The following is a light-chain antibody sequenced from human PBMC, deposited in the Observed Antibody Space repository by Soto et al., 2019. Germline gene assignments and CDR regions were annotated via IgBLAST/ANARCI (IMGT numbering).Light chain of an antibody. CDR1: ALPKQY. J-gene: IGLJ2*01. Sequence: SYELTQPPSVSVSPGQTARIPCSGDALPKQYAYWYQQKPGQAPVVVIYKDTERPSGIPERFSGYSSGTTATLTISGVQAEDEADHYCQSSDSIGTYVVFGGGTKLTVL. CDR3: QSSDSIGTYVV. CDR2: KDT. V-gene: IGLV3-25*03.